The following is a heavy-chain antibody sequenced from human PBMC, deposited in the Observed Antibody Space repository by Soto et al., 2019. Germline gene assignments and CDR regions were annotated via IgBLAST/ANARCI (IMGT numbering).Heavy chain of an antibody. V-gene: IGHV3-23*01. J-gene: IGHJ5*02. D-gene: IGHD6-13*01. CDR1: GFTFSTYA. Sequence: GGSLRLSCSASGFTFSTYAMGWVRQAPGKVLEWVSTISASGVSTYHADPVQGRFTVSRDNSKNTLYLQMDSLRVEDTAVYYCAKGLVGSSWFRPAENWFDPWGQGTLVTVSS. CDR3: AKGLVGSSWFRPAENWFDP. CDR2: ISASGVST.